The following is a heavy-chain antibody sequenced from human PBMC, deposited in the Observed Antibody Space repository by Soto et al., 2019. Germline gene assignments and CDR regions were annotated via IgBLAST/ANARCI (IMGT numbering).Heavy chain of an antibody. CDR3: ARNQCQIPGGSRLGQDN. D-gene: IGHD2-15*01. Sequence: ASVKFSCKTSGYTFTSYGISWVRRAPGQGLEWMGWISVYNGHTNYAQNLQDRVTMTTDTSTSTAHMDLRSLRSDDTAAYYCARNQCQIPGGSRLGQDNWGQGSRGTV. J-gene: IGHJ3*01. V-gene: IGHV1-18*04. CDR2: ISVYNGHT. CDR1: GYTFTSYG.